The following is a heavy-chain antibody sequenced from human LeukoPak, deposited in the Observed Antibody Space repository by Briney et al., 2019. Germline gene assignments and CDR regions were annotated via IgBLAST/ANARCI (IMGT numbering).Heavy chain of an antibody. J-gene: IGHJ5*02. CDR2: ISWSSDNI. CDR1: GFTFDDYA. V-gene: IGHV3-9*01. D-gene: IGHD5-12*01. CDR3: AKDSGSSSGYESWSDP. Sequence: GGSLRLSCAASGFTFDDYAMHWVRQAPGKGLEWVSGISWSSDNIDYADSVKGRFTISRDNAKNSLYLQMNSLRVEDTALYYCAKDSGSSSGYESWSDPWGQGTLVTVSS.